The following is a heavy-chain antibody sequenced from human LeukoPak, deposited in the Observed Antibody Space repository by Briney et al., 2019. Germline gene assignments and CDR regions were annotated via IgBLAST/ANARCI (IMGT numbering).Heavy chain of an antibody. J-gene: IGHJ4*02. CDR1: GGSISSGSYY. D-gene: IGHD1-26*01. CDR3: AGGGGIVDPLVLDY. CDR2: IYTSGST. Sequence: PSETLSLTCTVSGGSISSGSYYWSWIRQPAGKGLEWIGRIYTSGSTNYNPSLKSRVTISVDTSKNQFSLKLSSVTAADTAVYYCAGGGGIVDPLVLDYWGQGTLVTVSS. V-gene: IGHV4-61*02.